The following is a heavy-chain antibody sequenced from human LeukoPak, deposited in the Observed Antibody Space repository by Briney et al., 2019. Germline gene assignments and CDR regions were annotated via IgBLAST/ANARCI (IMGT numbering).Heavy chain of an antibody. V-gene: IGHV5-51*01. J-gene: IGHJ6*02. Sequence: WIRQPPGKGLEWIGYIYPGDSDTRYSPSFQGQVTISADKSISTAYLQWSSVKASDTVMYYCARRSEGYYYGMDVWGQGTTVTVSS. CDR3: ARRSEGYYYGMDV. CDR2: IYPGDSDT.